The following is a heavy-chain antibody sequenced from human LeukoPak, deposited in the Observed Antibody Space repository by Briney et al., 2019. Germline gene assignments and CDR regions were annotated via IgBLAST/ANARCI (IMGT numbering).Heavy chain of an antibody. CDR1: GGSFSGYY. Sequence: SETLSLTCAVYGGSFSGYYWSWIRQPPGKGLEWIGEINHSGSTNYNPSLESRVTISVDTSKNQFSLKLSSVTAADTAVYYCARDTTRYCSGGSCAAWFDPWGQGTLVTVSS. J-gene: IGHJ5*02. CDR2: INHSGST. CDR3: ARDTTRYCSGGSCAAWFDP. V-gene: IGHV4-34*01. D-gene: IGHD2-15*01.